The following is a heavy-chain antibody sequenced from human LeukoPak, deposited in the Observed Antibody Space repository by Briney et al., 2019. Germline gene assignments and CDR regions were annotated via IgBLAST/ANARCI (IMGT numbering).Heavy chain of an antibody. D-gene: IGHD2-15*01. CDR1: GFTFSSYS. CDR2: ISSSSSYI. Sequence: PGGSLRLSCAASGFTFSSYSMNWVRQAPGKGLEWVSSISSSSSYIYYADSVKGRFTISRDNAKNSLYLQMNSLRAEDTAVYYCAGGLGYCSGGSCRGAFDIWGQGTMVTVSS. J-gene: IGHJ3*02. V-gene: IGHV3-21*04. CDR3: AGGLGYCSGGSCRGAFDI.